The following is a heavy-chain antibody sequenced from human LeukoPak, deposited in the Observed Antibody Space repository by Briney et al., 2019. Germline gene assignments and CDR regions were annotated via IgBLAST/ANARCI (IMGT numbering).Heavy chain of an antibody. CDR2: IYYSGST. V-gene: IGHV4-59*08. Sequence: SETLSLPCTVSGGSISSYYWSWIRQPPGKGLEWIGYIYYSGSTNYNPSLKSRVTISVDTSKNQFSLKLSSVTAADTAVYYCALRGMRWFDPWGQGTLVTVSS. J-gene: IGHJ5*02. CDR3: ALRGMRWFDP. CDR1: GGSISSYY.